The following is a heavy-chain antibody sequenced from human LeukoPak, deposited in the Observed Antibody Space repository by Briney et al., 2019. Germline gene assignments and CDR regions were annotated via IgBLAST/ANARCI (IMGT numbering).Heavy chain of an antibody. D-gene: IGHD5-18*01. J-gene: IGHJ4*02. Sequence: PSETLSLTCTVSGGSIGSDYWSWIRQPPGKGLEWIAYISDSGTTNYNPSLKSRVTISVDTSKNQFSLRLRSVTAADTAVYYCARTETAMVSWGFDYWAREPWSPSPQ. CDR2: ISDSGTT. CDR3: ARTETAMVSWGFDY. CDR1: GGSIGSDY. V-gene: IGHV4-59*01.